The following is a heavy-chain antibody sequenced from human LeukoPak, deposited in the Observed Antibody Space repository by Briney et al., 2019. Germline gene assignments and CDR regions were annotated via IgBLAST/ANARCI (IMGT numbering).Heavy chain of an antibody. CDR2: ISSSSNTI. Sequence: GGSLRLSCAASGFTFSSYSMNRVRQAPGKGLEWVSYISSSSNTIKYADSVKGRFTISRDNAKNSLYLQMNSLGVEDTAVCYCASGATIFGAIVDSFDIWGQGTMVTVSS. CDR3: ASGATIFGAIVDSFDI. V-gene: IGHV3-48*01. D-gene: IGHD3-3*02. CDR1: GFTFSSYS. J-gene: IGHJ3*02.